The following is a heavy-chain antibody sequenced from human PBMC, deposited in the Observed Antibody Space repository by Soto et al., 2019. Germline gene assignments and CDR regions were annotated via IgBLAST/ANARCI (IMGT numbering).Heavy chain of an antibody. CDR1: GGTFSSYA. Sequence: QVQLVQSGAEVKKPGSSVKVSCKASGGTFSSYAISWVRQAPGQGLEWMGGIIPIFGTANYAQKFQGRVTITASESTGTAYVELSSLRFEDTAVYYCARHRRTTVVTGVFDYWGQGTLVTVSS. J-gene: IGHJ4*02. CDR3: ARHRRTTVVTGVFDY. CDR2: IIPIFGTA. V-gene: IGHV1-69*12. D-gene: IGHD4-17*01.